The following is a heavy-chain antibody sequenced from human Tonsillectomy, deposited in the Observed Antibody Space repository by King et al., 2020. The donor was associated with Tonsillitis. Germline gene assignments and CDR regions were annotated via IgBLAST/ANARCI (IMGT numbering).Heavy chain of an antibody. V-gene: IGHV3-30*02. J-gene: IGHJ4*02. CDR3: AKDVPAAFFDY. CDR1: GFSFGNYG. Sequence: QLVQSGGGVVQPGGSLRLSCAASGFSFGNYGMHWVRQAPGKGLEWVAFIRSDGSIKYYADPVKGRFTISRDNSKNTQYLQINSPRPEDTAVYYCAKDVPAAFFDYWGQGTLVTVSS. CDR2: IRSDGSIK. D-gene: IGHD3-10*02.